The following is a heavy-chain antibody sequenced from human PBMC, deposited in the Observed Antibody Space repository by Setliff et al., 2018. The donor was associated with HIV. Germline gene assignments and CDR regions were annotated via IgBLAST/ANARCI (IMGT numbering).Heavy chain of an antibody. Sequence: PGGSLRLSCAGSGFIFSNYAMYWVRQGPGKGLEWVSGISWNSGMVAYADFVRGRFTISRDNGRKSLYLQMDSLTTEDTALYFCTKDGSLSGRYFYYMDVWGKGTTVTVSS. CDR3: TKDGSLSGRYFYYMDV. CDR1: GFIFSNYA. V-gene: IGHV3-9*01. J-gene: IGHJ6*03. CDR2: ISWNSGMV.